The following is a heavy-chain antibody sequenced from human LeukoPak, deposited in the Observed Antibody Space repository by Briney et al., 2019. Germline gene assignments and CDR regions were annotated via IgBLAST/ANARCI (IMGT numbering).Heavy chain of an antibody. Sequence: QSGGSLRLSCAASGFTFSSYAMSWVRQAPGKGLEWVSAISGSGGSTYYADSVKGRFTISRDNSKNTLYLQMNSLRAEDTAVYYCAKVGSSGWYPTPFDYWGQGTLVTVSS. CDR2: ISGSGGST. CDR3: AKVGSSGWYPTPFDY. J-gene: IGHJ4*02. D-gene: IGHD6-19*01. CDR1: GFTFSSYA. V-gene: IGHV3-23*01.